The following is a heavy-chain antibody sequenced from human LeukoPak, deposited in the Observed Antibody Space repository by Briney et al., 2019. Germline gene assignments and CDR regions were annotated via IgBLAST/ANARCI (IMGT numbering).Heavy chain of an antibody. D-gene: IGHD6-13*01. CDR2: ISAGGGST. V-gene: IGHV3-23*01. CDR3: ARDQGSRMDV. CDR1: GFTFSSYA. Sequence: GGSLRLSCAASGFTFSSYAMSWVHQAPGKGLEWVSAISAGGGSTYYADSVKGRFTISRDNSKNTLYLQMNSLRAEDTAVYYCARDQGSRMDVWGKGTTVTVSS. J-gene: IGHJ6*04.